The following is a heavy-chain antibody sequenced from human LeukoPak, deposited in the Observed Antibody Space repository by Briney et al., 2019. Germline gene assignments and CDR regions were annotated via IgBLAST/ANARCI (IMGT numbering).Heavy chain of an antibody. CDR3: ASYIVVVPAALFDY. Sequence: PSETLSLTCTVSGASISSSGYYWGWIRQPPGKGLEWIGSIYSSGSTYYNPSLKSRVTITIDTSKNQFSLKLTSVTAADTAVYYCASYIVVVPAALFDYWGQGTLVTVSS. CDR2: IYSSGST. CDR1: GASISSSGYY. J-gene: IGHJ4*02. V-gene: IGHV4-39*01. D-gene: IGHD2-2*01.